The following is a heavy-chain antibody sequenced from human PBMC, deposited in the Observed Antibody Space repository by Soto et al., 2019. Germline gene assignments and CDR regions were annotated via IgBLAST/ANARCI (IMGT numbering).Heavy chain of an antibody. CDR1: GFTFSSYE. V-gene: IGHV3-48*03. D-gene: IGHD3-9*01. CDR3: AKDHDILTYFDS. Sequence: PGGSLRLSCAGSGFTFSSYEMNWVRQAPGKGLEWVSYISRSGDVIYYADSVKGRFTISRDNSKDTLFLEMNSLRAEDTAIYYCAKDHDILTYFDSWGPGTQVTVSS. J-gene: IGHJ4*02. CDR2: ISRSGDVI.